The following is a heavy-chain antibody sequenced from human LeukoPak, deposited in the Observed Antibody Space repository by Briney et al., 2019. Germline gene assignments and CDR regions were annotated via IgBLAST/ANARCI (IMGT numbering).Heavy chain of an antibody. CDR2: IYSSGRT. Sequence: PSETLSLTCTVSGGSIITYYWSWIRQPAGQGLEWIGRIYSSGRTNYHPSLESRVTMSVDTSKNQFSLNLTSVTAADTAVYYCARAYGDLYFVYWGQGTLVTVSS. CDR1: GGSIITYY. J-gene: IGHJ4*02. CDR3: ARAYGDLYFVY. V-gene: IGHV4-4*07. D-gene: IGHD4-17*01.